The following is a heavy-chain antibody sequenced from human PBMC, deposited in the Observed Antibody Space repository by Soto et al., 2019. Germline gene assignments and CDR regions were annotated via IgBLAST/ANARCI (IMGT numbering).Heavy chain of an antibody. J-gene: IGHJ4*02. V-gene: IGHV1-3*05. CDR1: GYTFTSYA. CDR2: INAGNGNT. D-gene: IGHD6-19*01. CDR3: ARACGWYVSDY. Sequence: QVQLVQSGAEEKKPGASVKVSCKASGYTFTSYAMHWVRQAPGQRLEWMGWINAGNGNTKYSQKFQGRVTITRDTSASTAYIELSSLRSEDTAVYYCARACGWYVSDYWGQGTLVTVSS.